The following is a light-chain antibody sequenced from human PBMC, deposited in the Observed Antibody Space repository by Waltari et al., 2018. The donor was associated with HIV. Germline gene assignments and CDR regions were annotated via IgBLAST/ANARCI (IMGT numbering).Light chain of an antibody. CDR2: AAS. CDR3: LQDGSFPLT. V-gene: IGKV1-6*02. Sequence: SSLSASVGDRVTITCRASQVIGNDLGWYQQKPGQAPKALIYAASSLQTGIPSRFSGSRSGTDFTLTISSLQTEDSATYYCLQDGSFPLTFGPGTKVDV. CDR1: QVIGND. J-gene: IGKJ3*01.